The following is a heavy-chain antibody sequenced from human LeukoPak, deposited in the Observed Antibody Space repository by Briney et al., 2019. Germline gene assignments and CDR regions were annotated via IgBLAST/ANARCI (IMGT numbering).Heavy chain of an antibody. Sequence: ASVKVSCKAFGYTFTNFDVNWVRQAAGQGLEWMGYINLNNGGTDSAQKFQGRITMTRDTSINTAYMELSSLRSDDSAMYYCARGRIGIAWGQGTLVTVSS. CDR3: ARGRIGIA. D-gene: IGHD1-14*01. J-gene: IGHJ5*02. V-gene: IGHV1-8*02. CDR2: INLNNGGT. CDR1: GYTFTNFD.